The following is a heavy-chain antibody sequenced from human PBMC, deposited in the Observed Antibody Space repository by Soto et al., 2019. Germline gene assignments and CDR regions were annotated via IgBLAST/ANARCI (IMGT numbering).Heavy chain of an antibody. CDR1: GFTFSSYE. V-gene: IGHV3-48*03. J-gene: IGHJ6*02. CDR2: ISSSGSTI. Sequence: PGGSLRLSCAASGFTFSSYEMNWVRQAPGKGLEWVSYISSSGSTIYYADSAKGRFTISRDNAKNSLYLQMNSLRAEDTAVYYCNGVEWLVFYYYGMDVWGQGTTVTVSS. CDR3: NGVEWLVFYYYGMDV. D-gene: IGHD6-19*01.